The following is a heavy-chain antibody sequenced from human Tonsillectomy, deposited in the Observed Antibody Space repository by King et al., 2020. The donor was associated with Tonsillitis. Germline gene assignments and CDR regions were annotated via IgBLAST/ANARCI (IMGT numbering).Heavy chain of an antibody. CDR3: AKGGADSCYWLDP. Sequence: VQLVESGGGLVQPGGSLRLSCAASGFTFSSYAMSWVRQAPGKGLEWVAGISGSGGATAYTDSVKGRVTISRDNSKNTLYLEMSTLTAEDTAIYYCAKGGADSCYWLDPWGQGTLVTVSS. CDR1: GFTFSSYA. V-gene: IGHV3-23*04. CDR2: ISGSGGAT. D-gene: IGHD2-21*02. J-gene: IGHJ5*02.